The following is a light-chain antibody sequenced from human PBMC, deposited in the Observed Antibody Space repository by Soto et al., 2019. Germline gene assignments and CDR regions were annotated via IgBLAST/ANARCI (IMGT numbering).Light chain of an antibody. V-gene: IGLV3-1*01. CDR1: KLGDKY. CDR3: QAWDSSTEMV. Sequence: SYELTQPPSVSVSPGQTASITCSGAKLGDKYACWYQQKPGQSPVLVIYQDSKRPSGIPERFSGSNSGNTATLTISGTQAMDEADYYCQAWDSSTEMVFGGGTKLTVL. CDR2: QDS. J-gene: IGLJ2*01.